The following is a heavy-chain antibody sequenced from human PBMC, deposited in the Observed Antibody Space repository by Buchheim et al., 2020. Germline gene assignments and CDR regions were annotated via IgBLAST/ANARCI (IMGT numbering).Heavy chain of an antibody. CDR1: GGSVNPYY. J-gene: IGHJ4*02. D-gene: IGHD6-13*01. Sequence: QVRLQESGPGLVKPSEILSLTCSVSGGSVNPYYWNWIRQPPGKGLEWIGYVYYNGVTNYNPSLKSRVVISVDTSKNQFSLNVTSVTAADTAVYYCARGLATPAYTSGDFDSWGQGTL. V-gene: IGHV4-59*02. CDR3: ARGLATPAYTSGDFDS. CDR2: VYYNGVT.